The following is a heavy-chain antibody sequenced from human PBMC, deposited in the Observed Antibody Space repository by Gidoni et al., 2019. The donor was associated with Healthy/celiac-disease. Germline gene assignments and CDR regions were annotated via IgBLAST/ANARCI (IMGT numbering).Heavy chain of an antibody. CDR2: INHSGST. J-gene: IGHJ4*02. D-gene: IGHD3-10*01. CDR3: ARSLVVRGKVDY. Sequence: QVQLQQWGAGLLKPSETLSLACAVYGGSFSGYYWSWIRQPPGKGLEWIGEINHSGSTNYNPSLKSRVTISVDTSKNQFSLTLSSVTAADPAVYYCARSLVVRGKVDYWGQGTLVTVSS. V-gene: IGHV4-34*01. CDR1: GGSFSGYY.